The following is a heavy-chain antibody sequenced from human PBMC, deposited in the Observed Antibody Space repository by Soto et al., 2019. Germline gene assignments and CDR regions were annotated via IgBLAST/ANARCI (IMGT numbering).Heavy chain of an antibody. CDR3: AGFTYYYDSSRGLGDYFDY. D-gene: IGHD3-22*01. CDR1: GGSISSYY. V-gene: IGHV4-59*01. CDR2: IYYSGST. J-gene: IGHJ4*02. Sequence: SETLSLTCTVSGGSISSYYWSWIRQPPGKGLEWIGYIYYSGSTNYNPSLKSRVTISVDTSKNQFSLKLSSVTAADTAVCYCAGFTYYYDSSRGLGDYFDYWGQGTLVTVSS.